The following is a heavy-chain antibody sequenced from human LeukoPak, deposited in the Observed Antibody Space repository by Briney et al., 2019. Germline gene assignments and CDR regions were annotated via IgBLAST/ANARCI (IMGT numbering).Heavy chain of an antibody. D-gene: IGHD5-18*01. V-gene: IGHV4-59*08. CDR2: IYYSGTT. J-gene: IGHJ4*02. CDR3: ARQTAKNVDTARFDS. CDR1: GGSINNYY. Sequence: SETLSLTCAISGGSINNYYWSWIRQPPGKGLGWVGYIYYSGTTNYSPSLNSRVNISLDTAKNQFSLRLSSVTAADTAVYCCARQTAKNVDTARFDSWGQGTLVTVSS.